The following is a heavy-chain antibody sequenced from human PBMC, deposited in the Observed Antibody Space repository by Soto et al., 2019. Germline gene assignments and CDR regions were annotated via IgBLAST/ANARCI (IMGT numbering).Heavy chain of an antibody. D-gene: IGHD2-15*01. CDR1: GFTFSSSA. V-gene: IGHV3-23*01. J-gene: IGHJ4*02. Sequence: EVHLLESGGGLVQPGGSLRLSCAASGFTFSSSAMSWVRQAPGKGLEWVSAIGASGDDTYYADSVKGRFTISRDNSNYTLHLQMNRLGADDAAVYYCASPGLRWYPYCYDNWGQGALVTVAS. CDR2: IGASGDDT. CDR3: ASPGLRWYPYCYDN.